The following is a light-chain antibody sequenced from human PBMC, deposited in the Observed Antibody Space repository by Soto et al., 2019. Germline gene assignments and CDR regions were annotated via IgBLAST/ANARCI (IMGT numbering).Light chain of an antibody. CDR1: QSVSSSY. Sequence: EIVLAQSPGTLSLSPGERATLSCRASQSVSSSYLAWYQQKPGQAPRLLIYGASRRATGIPDRFSGSGSGTDFTLTISRLEPEDFAVYYCQQCRTVGQGTKVDIK. CDR2: GAS. CDR3: QQCRT. V-gene: IGKV3-20*01. J-gene: IGKJ1*01.